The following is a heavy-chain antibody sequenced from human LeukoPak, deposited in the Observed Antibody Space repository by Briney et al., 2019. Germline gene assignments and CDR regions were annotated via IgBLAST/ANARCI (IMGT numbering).Heavy chain of an antibody. CDR2: ITSRGGST. CDR3: ARDRPNYYGSDGHYYRRDGDY. Sequence: GGSLRLSCAAAGFTFSIYAMSWVRQAPGKGLQWVSSITSRGGSTWYVDSVKGRFTITRDNSENTLYLQMHSLRAEDTAVYYCARDRPNYYGSDGHYYRRDGDYWGRGTLVSVSS. V-gene: IGHV3-23*01. D-gene: IGHD3-22*01. J-gene: IGHJ4*02. CDR1: GFTFSIYA.